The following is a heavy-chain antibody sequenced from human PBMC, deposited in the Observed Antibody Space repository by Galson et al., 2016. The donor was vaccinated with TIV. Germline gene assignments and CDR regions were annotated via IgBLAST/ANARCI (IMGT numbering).Heavy chain of an antibody. Sequence: ETLSLTCAVYGGSFNRYYWTWIRQPPGKGLEWIGHINHSGSTKYNPSLKSRGTISVDTSKNQFSLKLTSVTAADTAVYYCSSPFPGGDDFWSAYYDAFDIWGQGTMVTVSS. V-gene: IGHV4-34*01. CDR2: INHSGST. D-gene: IGHD3-3*01. CDR3: SSPFPGGDDFWSAYYDAFDI. CDR1: GGSFNRYY. J-gene: IGHJ3*02.